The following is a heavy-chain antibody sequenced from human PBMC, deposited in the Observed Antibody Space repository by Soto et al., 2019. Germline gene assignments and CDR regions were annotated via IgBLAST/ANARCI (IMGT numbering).Heavy chain of an antibody. Sequence: SETLSLTCAVSGGSISRCCYSWSWIRQPPGKGLEWIGYIYHSGSTYYNPSLKSRVTISVDRSKNQFSLKLSSVTAADTAVYYCARAGGLGAVAVDYWGQGTLVTVSS. CDR2: IYHSGST. D-gene: IGHD6-19*01. CDR1: GGSISRCCYS. J-gene: IGHJ4*02. CDR3: ARAGGLGAVAVDY. V-gene: IGHV4-30-2*01.